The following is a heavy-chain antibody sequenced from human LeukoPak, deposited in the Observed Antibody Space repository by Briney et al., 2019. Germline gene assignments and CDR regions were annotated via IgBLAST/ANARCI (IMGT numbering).Heavy chain of an antibody. D-gene: IGHD5-18*01. J-gene: IGHJ5*02. CDR2: IYYSGST. V-gene: IGHV4-39*01. Sequence: SETLSLTCTVSGGSISSSSYYWGWIRQPPGKGLEWTGSIYYSGSTYYNPSLKSRVTISVDTSKNQFSLKLSSVTAADTAVYYCERCNIGYGQVANWFDPWGQGTLVTVSS. CDR1: GGSISSSSYY. CDR3: ERCNIGYGQVANWFDP.